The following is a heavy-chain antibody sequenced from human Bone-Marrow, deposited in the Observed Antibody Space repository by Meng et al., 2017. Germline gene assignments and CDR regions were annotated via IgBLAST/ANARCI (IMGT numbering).Heavy chain of an antibody. CDR1: GFTFDDYA. Sequence: SLKISCAASGFTFDDYAMHWVRQAPGKGLEWVSGISWNSGSIGYADSVKGRFTISRDNAKNSLFLQMNSLRAEDAALYYCAKEITPLPPMAAFDIWGQGTMVTVSS. CDR2: ISWNSGSI. D-gene: IGHD4-23*01. V-gene: IGHV3-9*01. J-gene: IGHJ3*02. CDR3: AKEITPLPPMAAFDI.